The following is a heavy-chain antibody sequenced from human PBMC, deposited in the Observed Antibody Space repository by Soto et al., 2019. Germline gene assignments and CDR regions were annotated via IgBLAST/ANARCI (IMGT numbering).Heavy chain of an antibody. CDR1: GFTCSSYD. D-gene: IGHD2-8*02. CDR2: ILVSGST. CDR3: AKATATGGGAFDI. Sequence: GGSLRLSCAASGFTCSSYDMSWVRQTPGKGLEWVSTILVSGSTHYPDSVKGRFTISRDNSKNTVFLQMNSLTAGDTAVYYCAKATATGGGAFDICGQGTMVTVSS. V-gene: IGHV3-23*01. J-gene: IGHJ3*02.